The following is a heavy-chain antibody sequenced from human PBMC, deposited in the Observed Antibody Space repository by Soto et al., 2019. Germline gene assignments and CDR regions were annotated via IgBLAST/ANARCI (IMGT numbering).Heavy chain of an antibody. Sequence: GGSLRLSCAASGFTFSSYGMHWVRQAPGKGLEWVAVISYDGSNKYYADSVKGRFTISRDNSKNTLYLQMNSLRAEDTAVYYCAKASDYSNFPPDYWGQGTLVTVSS. CDR2: ISYDGSNK. V-gene: IGHV3-30*18. J-gene: IGHJ4*02. CDR3: AKASDYSNFPPDY. D-gene: IGHD4-4*01. CDR1: GFTFSSYG.